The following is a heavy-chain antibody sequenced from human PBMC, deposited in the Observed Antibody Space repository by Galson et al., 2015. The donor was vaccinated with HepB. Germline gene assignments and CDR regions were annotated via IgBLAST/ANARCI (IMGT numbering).Heavy chain of an antibody. Sequence: SLRLSCAASGFTFSSYGMHWVRQAPGKGLEWVAVIWYDGSNKYYADSVKGQFTISRDNSKNTLYLQMNSLRAEDTAVYYCAREAHLPTLVGYYYYGMDVWGQGTTVTVSS. CDR1: GFTFSSYG. J-gene: IGHJ6*02. CDR3: AREAHLPTLVGYYYYGMDV. D-gene: IGHD1-26*01. V-gene: IGHV3-33*01. CDR2: IWYDGSNK.